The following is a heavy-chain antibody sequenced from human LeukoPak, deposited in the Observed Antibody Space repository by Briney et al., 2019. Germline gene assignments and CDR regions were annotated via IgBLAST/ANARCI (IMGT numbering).Heavy chain of an antibody. CDR3: ARTPSDYGDYEPFDY. Sequence: GGSLRLSCAASGFTFSSYGMHWVRQAPGKGLEWVAVIWYDGSNKYYADSVKGRFTISRDNSKNTLYLQMNSLRAEDTAVYYCARTPSDYGDYEPFDYWGQGTLVTVSS. CDR2: IWYDGSNK. J-gene: IGHJ4*02. V-gene: IGHV3-33*01. D-gene: IGHD4-17*01. CDR1: GFTFSSYG.